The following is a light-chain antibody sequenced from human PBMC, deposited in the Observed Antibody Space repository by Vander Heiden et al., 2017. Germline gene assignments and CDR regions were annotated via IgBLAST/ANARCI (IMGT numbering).Light chain of an antibody. CDR3: QQYNDWPPMYT. V-gene: IGKV3-15*01. CDR2: DAS. Sequence: EIVVTKSPATLSVSPGDRATLSCRASQSVSNNLAWYQQKPGQAPRLLIYDASTRATGVPARISGSGSGTEFTLTISSLQSEDFAVYYCQQYNDWPPMYTFGQGTKLEIK. CDR1: QSVSNN. J-gene: IGKJ2*01.